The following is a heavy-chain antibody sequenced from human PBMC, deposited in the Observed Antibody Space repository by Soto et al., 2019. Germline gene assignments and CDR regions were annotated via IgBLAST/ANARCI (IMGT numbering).Heavy chain of an antibody. Sequence: QVQLVESGGGVVQPGRSLRLSCAASGFTFSSYGMHWVRQAPGKGLEWVAVISHDGSNKYYADYVKGRFTISRDNSKNTLYLQMNSLRAEDTAVYYCAKGDIVLVPAAVIGYFDYWGQGTLVTVSS. D-gene: IGHD2-2*01. CDR1: GFTFSSYG. V-gene: IGHV3-30*18. CDR2: ISHDGSNK. J-gene: IGHJ4*02. CDR3: AKGDIVLVPAAVIGYFDY.